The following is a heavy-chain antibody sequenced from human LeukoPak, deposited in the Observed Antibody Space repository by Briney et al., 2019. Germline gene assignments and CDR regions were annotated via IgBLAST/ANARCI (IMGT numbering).Heavy chain of an antibody. CDR3: SRCDASCNWAPLDF. Sequence: PGGSLRLSCAASGLTFSSYEMKCVRQAPGKGLEWVGFIRSKAYGGTTEYAASVKGSFTISRDDSKSIAYLQMNSLKTGDTAVYYCSRCDASCNWAPLDFWGQGSLVTVSS. CDR1: GLTFSSYE. CDR2: IRSKAYGGTT. V-gene: IGHV3-49*04. J-gene: IGHJ4*02. D-gene: IGHD2-15*01.